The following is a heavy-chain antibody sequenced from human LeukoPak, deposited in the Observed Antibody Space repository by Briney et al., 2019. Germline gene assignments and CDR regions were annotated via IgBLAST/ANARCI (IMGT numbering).Heavy chain of an antibody. CDR3: ARDRGDTAIYFDY. CDR1: GFTFSSYA. CDR2: ISYDGSNK. D-gene: IGHD5-18*01. J-gene: IGHJ4*02. V-gene: IGHV3-30-3*01. Sequence: GGSLRLSCAASGFTFSSYAMHWVRQAPGKGLEWVAVISYDGSNKYYADSVKGRFTISRDNSKNTLYLQMNSLRAEDTAVYYCARDRGDTAIYFDYGGQGTLVTVPS.